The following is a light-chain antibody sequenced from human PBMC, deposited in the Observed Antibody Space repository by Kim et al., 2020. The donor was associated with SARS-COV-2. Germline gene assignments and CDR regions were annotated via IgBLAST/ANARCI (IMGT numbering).Light chain of an antibody. J-gene: IGKJ1*01. CDR3: KQYSYGPPWT. V-gene: IGKV3-15*01. CDR2: GAA. Sequence: DIVMTQSPATLSVSPGERATLSCRASQSISNNLAWYQQKPGQAPRLLVYGAATRATGIPSRFSGSGSGTEFTLTISSLQSEDFAVYYCKQYSYGPPWTFGEGTKVDIK. CDR1: QSISNN.